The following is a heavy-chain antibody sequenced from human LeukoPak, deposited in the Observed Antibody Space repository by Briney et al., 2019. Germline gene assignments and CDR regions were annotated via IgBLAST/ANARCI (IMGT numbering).Heavy chain of an antibody. V-gene: IGHV3-11*06. CDR2: ISTSSYT. CDR3: GRAFRYCSSTSCYLDP. D-gene: IGHD2-2*01. J-gene: IGHJ5*02. CDR1: GFTFSDYY. Sequence: GGSLRLSCAASGFTFSDYYMSWIRQAPGKGLEWVSYISTSSYTNYADSVKGRFTISRDNAKNSLYLQMNSLRAEDTAVYYCGRAFRYCSSTSCYLDPWGQGTLVTVSS.